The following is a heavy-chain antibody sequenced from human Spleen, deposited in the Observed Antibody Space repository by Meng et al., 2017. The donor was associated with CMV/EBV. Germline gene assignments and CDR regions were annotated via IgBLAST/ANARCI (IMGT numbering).Heavy chain of an antibody. V-gene: IGHV3-21*01. CDR2: ISSSSSYI. CDR3: ARQTGTRARLDY. J-gene: IGHJ4*02. CDR1: GVTLSSYA. D-gene: IGHD1-7*01. Sequence: CVGSGVTLSSYAMTWVRQAPGKGLEWVSSISSSSSYIYYADSVKGRFTISRDNSKNSLYLQMNSLRAEDTAVYYCARQTGTRARLDYWGQGTLVTVSS.